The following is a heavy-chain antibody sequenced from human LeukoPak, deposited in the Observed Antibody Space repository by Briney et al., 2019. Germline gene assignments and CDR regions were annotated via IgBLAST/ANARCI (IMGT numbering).Heavy chain of an antibody. V-gene: IGHV1-8*01. Sequence: GASVKVSCTASGDTFSTYDVNWVRQATGQGLEWMGWVNPKSGHTAYAQKFQGRVTMTSDTSTAFLGLSSLRFEDTAVYFCARGVVGGTTVGPWGQGTLVTVSS. J-gene: IGHJ5*02. CDR2: VNPKSGHT. D-gene: IGHD1-7*01. CDR1: GDTFSTYD. CDR3: ARGVVGGTTVGP.